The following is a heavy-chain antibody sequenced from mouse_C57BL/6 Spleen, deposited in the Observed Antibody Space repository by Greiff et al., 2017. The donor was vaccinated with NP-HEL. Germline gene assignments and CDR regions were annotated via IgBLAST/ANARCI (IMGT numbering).Heavy chain of an antibody. D-gene: IGHD1-1*01. CDR3: ARGAYYYGSSDYYAMDY. Sequence: QVQLQQPGAELVRPGSSVKLSCKASGYTFTSYWMHWVKQRPIQGLEWIGNIDPSDSETHYNQKFKDKATLTVDKSSRTAYMQLSSLTSEDSAVYYCARGAYYYGSSDYYAMDYWGQGTSVTVSS. J-gene: IGHJ4*01. CDR2: IDPSDSET. CDR1: GYTFTSYW. V-gene: IGHV1-52*01.